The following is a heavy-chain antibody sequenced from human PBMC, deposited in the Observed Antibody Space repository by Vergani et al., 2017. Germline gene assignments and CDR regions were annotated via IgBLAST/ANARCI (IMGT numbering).Heavy chain of an antibody. D-gene: IGHD5-18*01. V-gene: IGHV4-39*07. J-gene: IGHJ4*02. CDR1: GCSISSRSYY. CDR2: IYYSGST. CDR3: ARDGGTAMSPY. Sequence: QLQLQESGPGLVKPSETLSLTCTVSGCSISSRSYYWGWIRQPPGKGLEWIGSIYYSGSTYYNPSLKSRVTISVDTSKNQLSLKLRSGTAADTAVFYCARDGGTAMSPYWGQGTLVTVSS.